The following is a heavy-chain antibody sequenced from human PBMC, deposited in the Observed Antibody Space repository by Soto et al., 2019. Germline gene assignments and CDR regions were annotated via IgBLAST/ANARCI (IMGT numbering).Heavy chain of an antibody. CDR3: AGGFRLVYVFGINGMDV. CDR2: INPSGGST. V-gene: IGHV1-46*01. CDR1: GYTFTSYY. Sequence: QVQLVQSGAEVKKPGASVKVSCKASGYTFTSYYMHWVRQAPGQGLEWMGIINPSGGSTSYAQKFQGRVTMTRDTATSTVYMELSSLRSEDTAVYYCAGGFRLVYVFGINGMDVWGQGTTVTVSS. J-gene: IGHJ6*02. D-gene: IGHD3-16*01.